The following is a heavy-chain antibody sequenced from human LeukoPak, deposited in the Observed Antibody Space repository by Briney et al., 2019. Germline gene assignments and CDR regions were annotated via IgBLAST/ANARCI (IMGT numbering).Heavy chain of an antibody. J-gene: IGHJ4*02. CDR3: ARSGIAVAGTDY. CDR2: IYSGGST. V-gene: IGHV3-66*01. CDR1: GFTVSSNY. D-gene: IGHD6-19*01. Sequence: GGSLRLSCAASGFTVSSNYMSWVRQAPGKGLEWVSVIYSGGSTYYADSVKGRFTISRDNSKNTLYLQMNSLRAEDTAVYYCARSGIAVAGTDYWGQGTLVTVSS.